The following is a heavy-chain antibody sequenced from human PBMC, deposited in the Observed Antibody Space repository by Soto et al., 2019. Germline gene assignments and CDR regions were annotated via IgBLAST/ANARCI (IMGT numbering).Heavy chain of an antibody. Sequence: PGGSLRLSCAASGFTFSSYWMSWVRQAPGKGLEWVANIKQDGSDKYYVDSVKGRFTISRDNAKNSLYLQMNSLRAEDTAVYYCAKDPGRGNWFDPWGQGTRVTVLL. D-gene: IGHD3-10*01. CDR1: GFTFSSYW. CDR3: AKDPGRGNWFDP. V-gene: IGHV3-7*01. CDR2: IKQDGSDK. J-gene: IGHJ5*02.